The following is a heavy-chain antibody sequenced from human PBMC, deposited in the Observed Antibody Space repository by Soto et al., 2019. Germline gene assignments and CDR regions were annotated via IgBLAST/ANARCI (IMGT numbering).Heavy chain of an antibody. CDR2: ISYSGTT. Sequence: SETLSLTCTVSGGSISSSGYFWSWVRHHAGKGLEWIGYISYSGTTYYNPSLKSRVSMSVQTSKNQFSLKLTSVTAADTAVYFCARGHRLFGGGWPSDYWGQGTPVTVSS. V-gene: IGHV4-31*03. CDR1: GGSISSSGYF. J-gene: IGHJ4*02. CDR3: ARGHRLFGGGWPSDY. D-gene: IGHD3-3*01.